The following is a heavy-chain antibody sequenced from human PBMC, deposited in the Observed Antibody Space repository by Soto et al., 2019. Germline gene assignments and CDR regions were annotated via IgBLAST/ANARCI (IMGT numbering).Heavy chain of an antibody. CDR1: GGSITNYY. V-gene: IGHV4-59*12. Sequence: PSETLSLTCTVSGGSITNYYWTWIRQTPGKGLEWIGYVYYTGSTNYNPSLKSRVHISIDTSKNEFYLNLTSVTAADTAVYYCATGFWSGPIAHYFDYWGQGTLVTVSS. J-gene: IGHJ4*01. CDR2: VYYTGST. D-gene: IGHD3-3*01. CDR3: ATGFWSGPIAHYFDY.